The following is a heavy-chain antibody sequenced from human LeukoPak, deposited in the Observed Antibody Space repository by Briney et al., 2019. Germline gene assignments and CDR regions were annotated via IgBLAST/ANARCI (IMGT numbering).Heavy chain of an antibody. V-gene: IGHV3-48*01. CDR3: ATNYYGSGSYYNGDWFDP. Sequence: GGSLRLSCAASGFTFSSYSMNWVRQAPGKGLEWVSYISGSSSTIYYADSVKGRFTISRDNSKNTLYLQMNSLRAEDTAVYYCATNYYGSGSYYNGDWFDPWGQGTLVTVSS. CDR1: GFTFSSYS. CDR2: ISGSSSTI. D-gene: IGHD3-10*01. J-gene: IGHJ5*02.